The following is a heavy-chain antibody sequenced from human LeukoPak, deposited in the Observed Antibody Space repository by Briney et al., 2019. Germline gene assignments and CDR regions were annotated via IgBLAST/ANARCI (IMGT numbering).Heavy chain of an antibody. CDR1: GYTFTGYY. D-gene: IGHD2-2*01. J-gene: IGHJ4*02. CDR3: ARDRVVVPAAFDY. Sequence: ASVKVSCKASGYTFTGYYMHWVRQAPGQGLEWMGWINPNSGGTNYAQKFQGRVTMTRDTSISTAYMELNRLRSDDTAVYYCARDRVVVPAAFDYWGQGTLVTVSS. V-gene: IGHV1-2*02. CDR2: INPNSGGT.